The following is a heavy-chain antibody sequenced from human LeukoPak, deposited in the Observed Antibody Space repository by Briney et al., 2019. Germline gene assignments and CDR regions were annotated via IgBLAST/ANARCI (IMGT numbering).Heavy chain of an antibody. CDR3: ARAAAGTNSWYYFDY. J-gene: IGHJ4*02. CDR1: GDSISSGDNY. V-gene: IGHV4-30-4*01. D-gene: IGHD6-19*01. CDR2: IHYSGST. Sequence: ASETLSLTCTVSGDSISSGDNYWSWIRQPPGKGLEWIGYIHYSGSTYYNPSLKSRVIISGDMSKNRFSLTLNSLTAADSAMYYCARAAAGTNSWYYFDYWGQGTLVTVSS.